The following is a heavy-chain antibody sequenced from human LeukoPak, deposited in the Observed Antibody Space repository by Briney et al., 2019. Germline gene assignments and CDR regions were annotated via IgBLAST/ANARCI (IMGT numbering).Heavy chain of an antibody. J-gene: IGHJ4*02. D-gene: IGHD3-10*01. CDR1: GFTFSSYD. CDR2: IGYTGDT. V-gene: IGHV3-13*01. CDR3: ARVFSGTYQDY. Sequence: GGSLRLSCAASGFTFSSYDMHWVRQATGKGLEWVSAIGYTGDTYYPDSVKGRFTISRENAKNSLYLQMNSLRAGDTAVYYCARVFSGTYQDYWGQGTLVTVSS.